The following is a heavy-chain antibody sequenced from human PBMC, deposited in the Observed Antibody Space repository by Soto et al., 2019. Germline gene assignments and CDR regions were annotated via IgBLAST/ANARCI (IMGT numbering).Heavy chain of an antibody. V-gene: IGHV1-24*01. CDR3: APVPAQKLAYCGGDSYPWHFGY. CDR1: GYTLTELS. Sequence: GASVKVSCKVSGYTLTELSMHWVRQAPGKGLERMGGFDPEDGETIYAQKFQGRVTMTEDTSTDTAYMELSSLRSEDTAVYYCAPVPAQKLAYCGGDSYPWHFGYCGQVPLSTVAS. J-gene: IGHJ4*02. CDR2: FDPEDGET. D-gene: IGHD2-21*02.